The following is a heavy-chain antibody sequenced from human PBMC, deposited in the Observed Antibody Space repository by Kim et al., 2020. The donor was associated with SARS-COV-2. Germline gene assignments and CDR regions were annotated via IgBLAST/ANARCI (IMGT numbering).Heavy chain of an antibody. V-gene: IGHV4-34*01. CDR3: ARGFTMVRGVMADAFDI. Sequence: KSRVTISVDTSKHQFSLKLSCVTAADTAVYYCARGFTMVRGVMADAFDIWGQGTMVTVSS. J-gene: IGHJ3*02. D-gene: IGHD3-10*01.